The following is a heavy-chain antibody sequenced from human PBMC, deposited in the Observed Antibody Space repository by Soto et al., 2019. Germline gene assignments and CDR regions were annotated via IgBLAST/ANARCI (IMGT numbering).Heavy chain of an antibody. CDR3: ARWDPAMVIDY. J-gene: IGHJ4*02. CDR1: GLTFSIYW. CDR2: INSAGTTT. Sequence: EVQLVESGGGLVQPGGSLRLSCAASGLTFSIYWMHWVRQAQGKGLVWVSRINSAGTTTTYADSMKGRFTISRDNAKKSLEQQIISLRAEDTAGYYCARWDPAMVIDYWGQGTQVPDSS. V-gene: IGHV3-74*01. D-gene: IGHD5-18*01.